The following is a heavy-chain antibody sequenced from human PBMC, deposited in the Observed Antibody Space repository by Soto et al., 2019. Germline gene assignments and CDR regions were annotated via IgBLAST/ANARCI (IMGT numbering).Heavy chain of an antibody. CDR3: AREIVVELAAINRSPKIYYYYMDV. V-gene: IGHV4-31*03. J-gene: IGHJ6*03. Sequence: SETLSLTCTVSGGSISSDGYYWSWIRQHPGKGLEWIGYIFYSGSTYYNPSLKSRVSISADTSKNQFFLRLSSATAADTAVYYCAREIVVELAAINRSPKIYYYYMDVWGKGTTVTVSS. D-gene: IGHD2-2*01. CDR1: GGSISSDGYY. CDR2: IFYSGST.